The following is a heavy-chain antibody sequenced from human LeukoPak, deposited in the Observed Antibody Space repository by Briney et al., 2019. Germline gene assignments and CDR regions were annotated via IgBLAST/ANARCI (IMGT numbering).Heavy chain of an antibody. CDR3: ARADCSSTNCYAGFDY. V-gene: IGHV3-48*01. CDR2: ISTSSSTR. CDR1: GFTFSSYS. D-gene: IGHD2-2*01. Sequence: GGSLRLSCAASGFTFSSYSMNWVRQAPGKGLEWVSYISTSSSTRYYANSVKGRFTISRDNAKNSLYLQMNSLRAEDTALYYCARADCSSTNCYAGFDYWGQGTLVTVSS. J-gene: IGHJ4*02.